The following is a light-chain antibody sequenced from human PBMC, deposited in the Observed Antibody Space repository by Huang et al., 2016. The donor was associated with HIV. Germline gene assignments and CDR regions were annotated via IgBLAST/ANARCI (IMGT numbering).Light chain of an antibody. CDR2: AAS. J-gene: IGKJ1*01. V-gene: IGKV3-20*01. CDR1: QSVNNHH. CDR3: HQYGTPPWT. Sequence: EIVLTQSSRYGSLSQCEKTRFHRSAIQSVNNHHLTKEQQKPGQSPRLLIHAASTRASGSPGRCSGSGSGTAFTLTITRLEPEDSAVYFCHQYGTPPWTFGQGTRVEI.